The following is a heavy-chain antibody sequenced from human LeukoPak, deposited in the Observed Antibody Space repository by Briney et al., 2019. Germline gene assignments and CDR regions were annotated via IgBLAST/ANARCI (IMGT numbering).Heavy chain of an antibody. Sequence: ASVKVSCKASGGTFTSYAISWVRQAPGQGLELMGRIIPIFGTANYAQKFQGRVTITTDESTSTAYMELSSLRSEDTAVYYCARDHHYYDSSGYPGLFDYWGQGTLVTVSS. V-gene: IGHV1-69*05. J-gene: IGHJ4*02. CDR2: IIPIFGTA. CDR3: ARDHHYYDSSGYPGLFDY. D-gene: IGHD3-22*01. CDR1: GGTFTSYA.